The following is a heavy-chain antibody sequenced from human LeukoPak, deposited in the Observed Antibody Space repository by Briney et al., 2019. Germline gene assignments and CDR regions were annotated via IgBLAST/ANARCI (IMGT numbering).Heavy chain of an antibody. Sequence: GGPLRLSCVVSGFTFSTYWMHWVRQGPGKGLVWVSRIDSGGSNTLYADSVRGRFTISRDNAKNTLYLQMNSLRVEDTAMYYCARVGREYSSSSPPDYWGQGTLVTVSS. V-gene: IGHV3-74*01. CDR3: ARVGREYSSSSPPDY. D-gene: IGHD6-6*01. CDR2: IDSGGSNT. J-gene: IGHJ4*02. CDR1: GFTFSTYW.